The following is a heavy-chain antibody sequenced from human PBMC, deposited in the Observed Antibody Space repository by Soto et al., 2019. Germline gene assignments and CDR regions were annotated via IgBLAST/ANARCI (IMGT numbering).Heavy chain of an antibody. Sequence: QVQLVESGGGVVQPGRSLRLTCAASGFIFSSKGMHWVRQAPGKGLEWVALVSNDGSRKYYADSVKGRFTISRDNSDNSFYLQMSSLRPEDTAVYYCASSVGGSLYDSSGKYDSWGQGTLVTVSS. J-gene: IGHJ5*01. D-gene: IGHD3-22*01. CDR1: GFIFSSKG. CDR3: ASSVGGSLYDSSGKYDS. CDR2: VSNDGSRK. V-gene: IGHV3-30*03.